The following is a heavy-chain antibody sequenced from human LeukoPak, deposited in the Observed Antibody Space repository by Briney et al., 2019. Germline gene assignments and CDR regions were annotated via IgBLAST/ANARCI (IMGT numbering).Heavy chain of an antibody. V-gene: IGHV4-39*01. CDR3: ARQSNIAAADY. Sequence: PSETLSLTCTVSGGSISSSRYYWGWVRQPPGKGLEWIGRIYYSGRTYYNPSLKSRVTISVDTSKNQSSLKLSSVTAADTAVYYCARQSNIAAADYWGQGTLVTVSS. J-gene: IGHJ4*02. CDR1: GGSISSSRYY. CDR2: IYYSGRT. D-gene: IGHD6-13*01.